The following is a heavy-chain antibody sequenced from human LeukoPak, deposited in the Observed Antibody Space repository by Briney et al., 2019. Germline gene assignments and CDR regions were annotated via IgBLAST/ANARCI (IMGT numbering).Heavy chain of an antibody. CDR2: INPNSGKT. CDR1: GYTVTSYD. D-gene: IGHD6-13*01. J-gene: IGHJ4*02. CDR3: ERDSGIAAREGADY. Sequence: ASVKVSGKASGYTVTSYDIKWGRQATGQGLEWMGWINPNSGKTGYAQKFQGRGTITRNTYISTASMELRSLRSEDTAVYYCERDSGIAAREGADYWGQGTLVTVSS. V-gene: IGHV1-8*01.